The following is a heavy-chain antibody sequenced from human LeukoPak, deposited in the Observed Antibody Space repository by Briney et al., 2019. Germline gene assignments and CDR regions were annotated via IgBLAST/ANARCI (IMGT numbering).Heavy chain of an antibody. V-gene: IGHV1-2*02. J-gene: IGHJ4*02. CDR3: ARLIAAAGTGDY. D-gene: IGHD6-13*01. Sequence: ASVKVSCRASGYTFTGYYMHWVRQAPGQGLEWMGWINPNSGGTNYAQKFQGRVTMTRDTSISTAFMELSRLRSDDTAVYYCARLIAAAGTGDYWGQGTLVTVSS. CDR1: GYTFTGYY. CDR2: INPNSGGT.